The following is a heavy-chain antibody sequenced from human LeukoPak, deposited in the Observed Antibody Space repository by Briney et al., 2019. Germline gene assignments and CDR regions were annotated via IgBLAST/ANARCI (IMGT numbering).Heavy chain of an antibody. D-gene: IGHD3-16*01. CDR2: ISGSGGTT. V-gene: IGHV3-23*01. J-gene: IGHJ3*02. CDR3: ALKGGLVDGAFDI. Sequence: GGSLRLSCAVSGFTFSSYAVSWVRQAPGMGLEWVSAISGSGGTTYYADSVQGRFTISRDNSKNTLYLQMNSLRAEDTAVYYCALKGGLVDGAFDIWGQGTMVTVSS. CDR1: GFTFSSYA.